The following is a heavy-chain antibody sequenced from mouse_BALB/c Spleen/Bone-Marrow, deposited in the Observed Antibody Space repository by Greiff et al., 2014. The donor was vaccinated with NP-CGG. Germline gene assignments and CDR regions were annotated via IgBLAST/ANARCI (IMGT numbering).Heavy chain of an antibody. Sequence: VQLKESGPELVKPGASMKISCKASGYSFTDYTMNWVKQSHGKNLEWIGLINPYNGGTDNSQKFKGKATLTVDKSSSTAYMELLSLTSEDSAVYYCARGATMITTGDAMDYWGQGTSVTVSS. V-gene: IGHV1-18*01. CDR3: ARGATMITTGDAMDY. J-gene: IGHJ4*01. CDR1: GYSFTDYT. D-gene: IGHD2-4*01. CDR2: INPYNGGT.